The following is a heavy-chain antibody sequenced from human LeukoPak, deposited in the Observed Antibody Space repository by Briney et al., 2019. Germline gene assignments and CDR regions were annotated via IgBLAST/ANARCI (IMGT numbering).Heavy chain of an antibody. CDR2: IYSDGTT. Sequence: GGSLRLSCVASGFTVSSNYMSWVRQAPGKGLEWVSLIYSDGTTYYADSVRRRFTISRHTSKNTLSLQMNSLRAEDTAVYYCARLRIKAGNFDYWGQGTLVTVSS. D-gene: IGHD3-10*01. CDR3: ARLRIKAGNFDY. CDR1: GFTVSSNY. V-gene: IGHV3-53*04. J-gene: IGHJ4*02.